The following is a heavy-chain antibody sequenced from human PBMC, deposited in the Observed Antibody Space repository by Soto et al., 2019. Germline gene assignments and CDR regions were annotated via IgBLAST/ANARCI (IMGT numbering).Heavy chain of an antibody. V-gene: IGHV3-23*01. CDR3: ARISTVPANFDY. J-gene: IGHJ4*02. CDR2: TSNNGAAT. Sequence: GGALRLSCAPSGFTFSSYAMSWVRQAPGKGLEWVSATSNNGAATFYTESVKGRFTISRDNSRSTLYLQMNSLRAEDTALYYCARISTVPANFDYWGQGSLVTVSS. D-gene: IGHD2-21*02. CDR1: GFTFSSYA.